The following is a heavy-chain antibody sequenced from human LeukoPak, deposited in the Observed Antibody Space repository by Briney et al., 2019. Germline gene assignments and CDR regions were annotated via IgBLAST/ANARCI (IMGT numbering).Heavy chain of an antibody. Sequence: PGRSLRLSCAASGFTFSSYAMHWVRQAPGKGLEWVAVISYDGSNKYYADSVKGRFTISRDNSKNTLYLQMNSLRAEDTAVYYCAKDEVAARRGAFDIWGQGTMVTVSS. D-gene: IGHD6-6*01. CDR2: ISYDGSNK. J-gene: IGHJ3*02. V-gene: IGHV3-30-3*01. CDR3: AKDEVAARRGAFDI. CDR1: GFTFSSYA.